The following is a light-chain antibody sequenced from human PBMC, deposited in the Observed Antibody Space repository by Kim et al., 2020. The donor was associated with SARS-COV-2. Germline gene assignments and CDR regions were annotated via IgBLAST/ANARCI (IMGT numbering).Light chain of an antibody. CDR3: CSFAGSYTLV. J-gene: IGLJ2*01. Sequence: QSALTQPPSASGSPGQSVTISCTGTSSDVGGYNYVSWYKQRPGKAPKLMIYEVSKRPSGVPDRFSGSKSGNTASLTVSGLQAEDEADYYCCSFAGSYTLVFGGGTQLTVL. CDR2: EVS. CDR1: SSDVGGYNY. V-gene: IGLV2-8*01.